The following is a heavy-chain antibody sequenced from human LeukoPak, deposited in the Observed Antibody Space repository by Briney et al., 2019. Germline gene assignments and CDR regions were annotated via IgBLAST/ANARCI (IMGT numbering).Heavy chain of an antibody. V-gene: IGHV3-21*05. D-gene: IGHD1-26*01. CDR1: GFTFSSYA. J-gene: IGHJ3*02. CDR3: ARDRVGGSYVFDI. Sequence: GGSLRLSCVASGFTFSSYAMHWVRQAPGKGLEWVSYISDSSAYTKDADSVKGRFTISRDNAKKSLYLQMNSLRAEDTAVYYCARDRVGGSYVFDIWGQGTMVTVSS. CDR2: ISDSSAYT.